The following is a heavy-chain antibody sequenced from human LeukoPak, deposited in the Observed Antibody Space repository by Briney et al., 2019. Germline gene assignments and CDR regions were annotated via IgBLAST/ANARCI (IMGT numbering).Heavy chain of an antibody. D-gene: IGHD3-10*01. CDR1: GGSISSYY. V-gene: IGHV4-59*01. CDR2: IYYSGST. J-gene: IGHJ6*02. CDR3: ARGPVRGVAYGMDV. Sequence: SETLSLTCTVSGGSISSYYWSWIRQPPGKGLEWIGYIYYSGSTNYNPSLKSRVTISVDTSKNQFSLKLSSVTAADTAVYYCARGPVRGVAYGMDVWGQGTTVTVSS.